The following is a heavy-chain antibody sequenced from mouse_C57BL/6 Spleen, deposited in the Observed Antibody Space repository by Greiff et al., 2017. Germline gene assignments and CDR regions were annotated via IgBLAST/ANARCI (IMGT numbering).Heavy chain of an antibody. CDR3: ARGSIYYAMDY. V-gene: IGHV1-52*01. CDR2: IDPSDSET. J-gene: IGHJ4*01. Sequence: VQLQQPGAELVRPGSSVKLSCKASGYTFTSYWMHWVKQRPIQGLEWIGNIDPSDSETHYNQKFKDKATLTVDKSSSTAYMQLSSLTSEDSAVYYCARGSIYYAMDYWGQGTSVTVSS. CDR1: GYTFTSYW.